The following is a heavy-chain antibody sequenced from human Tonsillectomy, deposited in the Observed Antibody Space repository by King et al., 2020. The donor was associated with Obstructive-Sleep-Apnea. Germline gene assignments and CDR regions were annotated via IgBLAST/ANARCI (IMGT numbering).Heavy chain of an antibody. Sequence: VQLVESWGGVVQAWRSLRLSCAASGFTFSSYGMHWVRQAPGKGLECVAVIWFDGSNKYYANSVRGRFTISRDNSKNTLYLQMNSLRAEDTAVYYCARGIAVLGVRGAFDIWGQGTMVTVSS. CDR2: IWFDGSNK. CDR1: GFTFSSYG. V-gene: IGHV3-33*01. J-gene: IGHJ3*02. D-gene: IGHD6-19*01. CDR3: ARGIAVLGVRGAFDI.